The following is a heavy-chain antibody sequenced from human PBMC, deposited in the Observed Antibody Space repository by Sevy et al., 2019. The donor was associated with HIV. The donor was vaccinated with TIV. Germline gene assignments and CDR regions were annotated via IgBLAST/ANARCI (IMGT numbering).Heavy chain of an antibody. CDR3: ARSAVYDFWSGYSSFDY. D-gene: IGHD3-3*01. V-gene: IGHV4-59*01. CDR2: IYYSGST. CDR1: GGSISSYY. J-gene: IGHJ4*02. Sequence: SETLSLTCTVSGGSISSYYWSWIRQPPGKGLEWIGYIYYSGSTNYNPAPKSRVTISVDTSKNQFSLKLSSVTAADTAGYYCARSAVYDFWSGYSSFDYWGQGTLVTVSS.